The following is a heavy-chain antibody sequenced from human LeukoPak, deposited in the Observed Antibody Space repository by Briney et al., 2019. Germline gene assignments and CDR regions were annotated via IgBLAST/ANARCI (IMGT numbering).Heavy chain of an antibody. CDR1: GVSISSSSYY. CDR2: IYYSGST. D-gene: IGHD3-22*01. CDR3: ARDSFDGSSGGSDAFDI. V-gene: IGHV4-39*07. J-gene: IGHJ3*02. Sequence: PSETLSLTCTVSGVSISSSSYYWGWIRQPPGKGLEWIGSIYYSGSTYYNPSLKSRVTISVDTSKNQFSLKLSSVTAADTAVYYCARDSFDGSSGGSDAFDIWGQGTMVTVSS.